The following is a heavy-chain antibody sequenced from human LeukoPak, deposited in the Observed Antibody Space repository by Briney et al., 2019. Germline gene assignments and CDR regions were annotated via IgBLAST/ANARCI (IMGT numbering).Heavy chain of an antibody. CDR2: IYHSGST. CDR1: GGSISSGGYY. CDR3: ARKEWVPYYFDY. J-gene: IGHJ4*02. D-gene: IGHD3-3*01. V-gene: IGHV4-30-2*02. Sequence: SQTLSLTCTVSGGSISSGGYYWSWIRQPPGKGLEWIGYIYHSGSTYYNPSLKSRVTISGDTSKNQFSLKLTSVTAADTAVYYCARKEWVPYYFDYWGQGTLVTVSS.